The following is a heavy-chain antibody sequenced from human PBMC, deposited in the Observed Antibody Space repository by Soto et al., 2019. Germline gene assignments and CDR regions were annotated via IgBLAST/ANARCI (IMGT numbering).Heavy chain of an antibody. Sequence: QVPLVQSGAEVKKPGASVKVSCKASGYTFTSYDINWVRQATGQGLEWMGWMNPNSGNTGSAQKCQVRVTMTRNTAISTDYMELSSLRSEDTAVYYCARTLYGDNVDSLGQGTPGTVST. V-gene: IGHV1-8*01. CDR1: GYTFTSYD. D-gene: IGHD4-17*01. CDR3: ARTLYGDNVDS. J-gene: IGHJ4*02. CDR2: MNPNSGNT.